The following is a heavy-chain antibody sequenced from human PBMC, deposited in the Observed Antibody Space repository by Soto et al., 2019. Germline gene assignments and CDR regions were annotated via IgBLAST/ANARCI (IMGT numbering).Heavy chain of an antibody. CDR1: GFTFSSYA. CDR2: ISGSGGST. D-gene: IGHD2-21*02. Sequence: GGSLRLSCAASGFTFSSYAMSWVRQAPGKGLEWVSAISGSGGSTYYADSVKGRFTISRDNSKNTLYLQMNSLRAEDTAVYYCAKDRPMTAIRGGYFDYWGQGTLVTVSS. V-gene: IGHV3-23*01. J-gene: IGHJ4*02. CDR3: AKDRPMTAIRGGYFDY.